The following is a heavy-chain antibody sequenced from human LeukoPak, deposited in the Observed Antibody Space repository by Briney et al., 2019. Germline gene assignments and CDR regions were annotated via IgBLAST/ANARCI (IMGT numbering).Heavy chain of an antibody. CDR1: GFSLSTSGVG. CDR3: AHSGQLPPRFDT. Sequence: SGPTLVNPTQTLTLTCTFSGFSLSTSGVGVGWIRQPPGKALEWLGIIYWDNDKRYSPSLNSRLTITKDTSKNQVVLTMTNVDPVDTASYYCAHSGQLPPRFDTWGQGTLVTVSS. J-gene: IGHJ5*02. D-gene: IGHD1-1*01. V-gene: IGHV2-5*02. CDR2: IYWDNDK.